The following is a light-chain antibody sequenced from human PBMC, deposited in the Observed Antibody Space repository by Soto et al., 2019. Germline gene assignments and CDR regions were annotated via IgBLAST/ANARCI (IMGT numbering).Light chain of an antibody. J-gene: IGKJ2*01. V-gene: IGKV4-1*01. CDR1: SNIKNY. CDR3: QQYYTTPYT. CDR2: WAS. Sequence: DIVLTQSPDSLAVSLGERATINCKSSSNIKNYLIWYQQKPGQPPKLIYWASTRESGVPDRFSGSGSGTDFTLTISSLQPDDLAVYYCQQYYTTPYTFGQGTKLEIK.